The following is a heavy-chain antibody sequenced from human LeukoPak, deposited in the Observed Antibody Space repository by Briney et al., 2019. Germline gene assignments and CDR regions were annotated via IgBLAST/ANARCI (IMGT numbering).Heavy chain of an antibody. J-gene: IGHJ4*02. D-gene: IGHD3-10*01. Sequence: GGSLRLSCAASGFTFSGYPMSWVRQAPGKGLEWVSAVIASGVSTYYADSVKGRFTISRDNSRNTLYLQMNSLRAEDTTVYYCAKRGDSGTSFDFWGQGTLVTVSS. CDR2: VIASGVST. CDR3: AKRGDSGTSFDF. V-gene: IGHV3-23*01. CDR1: GFTFSGYP.